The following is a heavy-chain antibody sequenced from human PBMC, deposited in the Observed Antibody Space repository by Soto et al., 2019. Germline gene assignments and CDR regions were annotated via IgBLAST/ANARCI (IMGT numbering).Heavy chain of an antibody. CDR3: ARDTYYDISGYYYAQGSYYYYGMDV. CDR1: GFTFSDYY. Sequence: QVQLVESGGGLVKPGGSLRLSCAASGFTFSDYYMSWIRQAPGKGLEWVSYISSSSSTIYYADSVKGRFTISRDNAKNSLCLQMNSLRAEETAVYYCARDTYYDISGYYYAQGSYYYYGMDVWGQGTTVTVSS. CDR2: ISSSSSTI. J-gene: IGHJ6*02. V-gene: IGHV3-11*01. D-gene: IGHD3-22*01.